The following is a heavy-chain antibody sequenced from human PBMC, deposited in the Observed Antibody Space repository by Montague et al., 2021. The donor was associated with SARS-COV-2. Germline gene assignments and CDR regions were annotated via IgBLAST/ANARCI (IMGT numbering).Heavy chain of an antibody. Sequence: SLRLSCAASGFTFDNYAMHWVRQAPGKGPEWVSGISWNSDSIAYADSVKGRFTISRDNAKNSLYLQMNSLRVEDTAVYYCASGAVSSSQKMDVWGKGTTVTVSS. CDR3: ASGAVSSSQKMDV. J-gene: IGHJ6*04. CDR2: ISWNSDSI. D-gene: IGHD6-13*01. V-gene: IGHV3-9*01. CDR1: GFTFDNYA.